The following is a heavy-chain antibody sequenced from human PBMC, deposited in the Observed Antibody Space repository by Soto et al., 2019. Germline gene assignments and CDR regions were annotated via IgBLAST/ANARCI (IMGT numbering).Heavy chain of an antibody. D-gene: IGHD3-16*01. CDR2: IYSGGST. J-gene: IGHJ5*02. CDR3: ARDLRGDWFDP. V-gene: IGHV3-53*02. Sequence: EVQLVETGGGLIQPGGSLRLSCAASGFTVSSNYMSWVRQAPGKGLEWVSVIYSGGSTYYADSVKGRFTISRDNSKNTLYLQMNSLRAEDTAVYYCARDLRGDWFDPWGQGTLVTVSS. CDR1: GFTVSSNY.